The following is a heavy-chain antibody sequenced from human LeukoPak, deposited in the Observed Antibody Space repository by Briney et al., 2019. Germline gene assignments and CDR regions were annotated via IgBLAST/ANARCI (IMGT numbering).Heavy chain of an antibody. CDR1: GFTFSSHN. CDR2: ISSSSTVI. J-gene: IGHJ4*02. D-gene: IGHD3-22*01. Sequence: PGGSLRLSCAASGFTFSSHNMNWVRQAPGKGLEWVSYISSSSTVIYYADSVKGRFTVSRDNAKNSLYLQMNSLRDEDTAVFYCARDDSSGYYLDYWGQGTLVTVSS. V-gene: IGHV3-48*02. CDR3: ARDDSSGYYLDY.